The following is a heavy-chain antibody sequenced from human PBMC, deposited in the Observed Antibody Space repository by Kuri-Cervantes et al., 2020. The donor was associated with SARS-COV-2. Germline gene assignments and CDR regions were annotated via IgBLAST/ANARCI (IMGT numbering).Heavy chain of an antibody. CDR3: AREELLSYDAFDI. CDR2: ISYDGSNK. V-gene: IGHV3-30-3*01. Sequence: GESLKISCAASGFTFSSYAMHWVRQAPGKGLEWVAVISYDGSNKYYADSVKGRFTISRDNSKNTLYLQMNSLRAEDTAVYYCAREELLSYDAFDIWGQGTMVTVSS. D-gene: IGHD2-2*01. CDR1: GFTFSSYA. J-gene: IGHJ3*02.